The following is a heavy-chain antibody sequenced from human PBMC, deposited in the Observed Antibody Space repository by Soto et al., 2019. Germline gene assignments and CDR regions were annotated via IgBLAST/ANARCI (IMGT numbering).Heavy chain of an antibody. V-gene: IGHV4-31*03. CDR1: GGSISSGGYY. CDR2: IYYSGST. D-gene: IGHD3-22*01. CDR3: ARAPLYYYEDTAPSYFDY. Sequence: SETLSLTCTVSGGSISSGGYYWSWIRQHPGKGLERIGYIYYSGSTYYNPSLKSRVTISVDTSKNQFSLKLSSVTAADTAVYYCARAPLYYYEDTAPSYFDYWGQGTLVTVSS. J-gene: IGHJ4*02.